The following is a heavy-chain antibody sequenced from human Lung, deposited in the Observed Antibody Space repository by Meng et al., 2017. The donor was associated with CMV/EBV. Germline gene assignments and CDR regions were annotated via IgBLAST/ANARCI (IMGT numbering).Heavy chain of an antibody. Sequence: SXTXSLXCAVYGGSLSGSYWGWIRQTPEKGLEWIGEINHSGSTTYNPSLKSRVTISIDTSKNQFSLKLSSVTAADTAVYYCARAVNDDFWSEYYRSDRIEYWXQGTXVNGAS. CDR3: ARAVNDDFWSEYYRSDRIEY. D-gene: IGHD3-3*01. V-gene: IGHV4-34*01. CDR1: GGSLSGSY. J-gene: IGHJ4*02. CDR2: INHSGST.